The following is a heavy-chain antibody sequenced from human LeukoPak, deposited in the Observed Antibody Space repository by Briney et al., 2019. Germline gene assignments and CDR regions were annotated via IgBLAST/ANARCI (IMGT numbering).Heavy chain of an antibody. CDR1: GFTFRNYA. J-gene: IGHJ4*02. D-gene: IGHD3-10*01. CDR3: ARENYGQYYFDY. V-gene: IGHV3-30-3*01. Sequence: GGSLRLSCAASGFTFRNYAMHWVRQAPGKGLEWVAVISYDGSNKYYADSVKGRFTISRDNSKNTLYPQMNSLRAEDTAVYSCARENYGQYYFDYWGQGTLVTVSS. CDR2: ISYDGSNK.